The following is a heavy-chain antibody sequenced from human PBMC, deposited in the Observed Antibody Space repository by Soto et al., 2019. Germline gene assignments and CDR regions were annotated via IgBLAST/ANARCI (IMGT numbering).Heavy chain of an antibody. Sequence: GASVKVSCKASGGTFSSYTISWVRQAPGQGLELMGRIIPILGIANYAQKFQGRVTITADKSTSTAYMELSSLRSEDTAVYYCARILSGYDPLDYWGQGTLVTVSS. CDR2: IIPILGIA. D-gene: IGHD5-12*01. CDR3: ARILSGYDPLDY. CDR1: GGTFSSYT. V-gene: IGHV1-69*02. J-gene: IGHJ4*02.